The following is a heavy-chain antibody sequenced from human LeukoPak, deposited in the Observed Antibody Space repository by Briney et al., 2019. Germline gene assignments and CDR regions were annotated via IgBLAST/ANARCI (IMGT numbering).Heavy chain of an antibody. D-gene: IGHD6-19*01. CDR2: IYYSGST. Sequence: PSETLSLTCTVSGGSISSNNYYWGWIRQPPGKGLEWIGSIYYSGSTYYNPSPKSRVTISVDTSKNQFSLKLSSVTAADTAVYYCVNSSPGGGWLVSGNFDYWGQGTLVTVSS. CDR3: VNSSPGGGWLVSGNFDY. CDR1: GGSISSNNYY. J-gene: IGHJ4*02. V-gene: IGHV4-39*01.